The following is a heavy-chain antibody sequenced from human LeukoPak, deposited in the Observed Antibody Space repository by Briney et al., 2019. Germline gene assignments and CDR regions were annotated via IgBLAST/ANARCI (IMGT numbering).Heavy chain of an antibody. V-gene: IGHV1-2*02. CDR1: GYTFTGYY. CDR2: INPNSGGT. CDR3: ARDSWTQLSDYYYYGMDV. Sequence: GASVKVSCKASGYTFTGYYMHWVRQAPGQGLEWMGWINPNSGGTNYAQKFQGRVTMTRDTSISTAYMELSRLRSDDTAVYYCARDSWTQLSDYYYYGMDVWGQGTTVTVSS. D-gene: IGHD5-18*01. J-gene: IGHJ6*02.